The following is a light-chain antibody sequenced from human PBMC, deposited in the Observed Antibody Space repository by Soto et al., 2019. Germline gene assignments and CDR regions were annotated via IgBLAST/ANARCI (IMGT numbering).Light chain of an antibody. CDR1: SSDIGGYKY. CDR2: EVS. CDR3: SSYTRSSTPYV. J-gene: IGLJ1*01. V-gene: IGLV2-14*01. Sequence: QSVLTQPASVSGSPGQSITIYCTGSSSDIGGYKYVSWYQQHPGKAPKLMIYEVSNRPSRVSNRFSGSKSGNTASLTISGLQAEDEADYYCSSYTRSSTPYVYGTGTKVTVL.